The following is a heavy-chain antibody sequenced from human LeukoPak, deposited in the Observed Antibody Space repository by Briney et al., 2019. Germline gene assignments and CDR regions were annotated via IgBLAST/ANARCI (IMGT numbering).Heavy chain of an antibody. V-gene: IGHV4-34*01. CDR2: INHSGST. D-gene: IGHD2-2*01. Sequence: SETLSLTCAVYVGSFSGYYWSWIRQPPGKGLEWIGEINHSGSTNYNPSLKSRVTISVVTSKNQFSLKLSSVTAADTAVYYCAREIPCSSTSCPYLYWGQGTLVTVSS. CDR1: VGSFSGYY. CDR3: AREIPCSSTSCPYLY. J-gene: IGHJ4*02.